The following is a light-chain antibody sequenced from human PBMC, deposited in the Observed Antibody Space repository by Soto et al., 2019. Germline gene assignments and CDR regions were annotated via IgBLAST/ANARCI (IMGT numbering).Light chain of an antibody. CDR3: CSYAGSSTYV. J-gene: IGLJ1*01. CDR2: EGS. V-gene: IGLV2-23*01. CDR1: SRSVGSYNL. Sequence: ALTQPASVPQCPGHTKSIYGNPTSRSVGSYNLVSWYQQHPGKAPKLMISEGSKRPSGVSNRFSGSKSGNTASLTISGLQAEDEADYYSCSYAGSSTYVFGTGTKVTVL.